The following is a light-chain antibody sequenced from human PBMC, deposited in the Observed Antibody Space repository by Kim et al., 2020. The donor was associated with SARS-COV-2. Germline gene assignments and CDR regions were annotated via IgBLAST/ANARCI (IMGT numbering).Light chain of an antibody. V-gene: IGKV3-20*01. CDR3: HHYLTWT. J-gene: IGKJ1*01. CDR1: QSVENSY. Sequence: EIVLTQSPGTLSLSPGERAILSCRASQSVENSYVSWYQQQSGQSPRLLISGASNRATGIPDRFSGSGSGTDFSLTINRLEPEDFAVYYCHHYLTWTFGQGTKVDIK. CDR2: GAS.